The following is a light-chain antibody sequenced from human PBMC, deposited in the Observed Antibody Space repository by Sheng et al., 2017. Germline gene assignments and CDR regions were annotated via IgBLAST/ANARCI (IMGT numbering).Light chain of an antibody. CDR1: QSISRY. J-gene: IGKJ4*01. CDR2: AAS. CDR3: QQYETVPAT. V-gene: IGKV1-39*01. Sequence: DIQMTQSPSSLSASIGDRVTITCRASQSISRYLNWYQQKPGKAPKVLIYAASSLQSGVPSRFSGAGSGTDFTLIVSSLEPEDVATYYCQQYETVPATFGGGTKVEIK.